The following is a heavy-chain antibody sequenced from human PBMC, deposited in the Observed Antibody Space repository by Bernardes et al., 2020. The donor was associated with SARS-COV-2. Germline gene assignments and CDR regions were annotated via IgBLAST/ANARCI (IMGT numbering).Heavy chain of an antibody. V-gene: IGHV3-23*01. D-gene: IGHD2-15*01. J-gene: IGHJ6*02. CDR3: VKSPGNLLRDGVDV. Sequence: VGSLRLSCAASGFTFSTYGMSWVRQAPGKGLEWVSGIRGSGGNTYYADSVKGRFTISRDNSKNTLYLQMNSLRAEDTAVYYCVKSPGNLLRDGVDVWGQGTTVIVSS. CDR2: IRGSGGNT. CDR1: GFTFSTYG.